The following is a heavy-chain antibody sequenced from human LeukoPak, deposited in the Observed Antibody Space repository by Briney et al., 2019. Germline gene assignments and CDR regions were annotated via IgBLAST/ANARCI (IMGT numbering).Heavy chain of an antibody. V-gene: IGHV1-69*05. CDR1: GGTFSSYA. CDR2: IIPIFGTA. Sequence: GASVEVSCKASGGTFSSYAISWVRQAPGQGLEWMGGIIPIFGTANYAQKFQGRVTITTDESTSTAYMELSSLRSEDTAVYYCARGGYPNLGSFDYWGQGTLVTVSS. D-gene: IGHD3-22*01. J-gene: IGHJ4*02. CDR3: ARGGYPNLGSFDY.